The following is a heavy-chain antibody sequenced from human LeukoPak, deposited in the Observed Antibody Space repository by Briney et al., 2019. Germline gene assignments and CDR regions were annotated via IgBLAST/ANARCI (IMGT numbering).Heavy chain of an antibody. CDR2: ISAYNGNT. V-gene: IGHV1-18*01. J-gene: IGHJ3*02. D-gene: IGHD1-26*01. CDR3: ARDSVSYSGSTDI. CDR1: GYTFISYG. Sequence: ASVKVSCKASGYTFISYGISWVRQAPGQGLEWMGWISAYNGNTNYAQKLQGRVTMTTDTYTSTTYMELSSLRSEDTAVYYCARDSVSYSGSTDIWGQGTMVTVSS.